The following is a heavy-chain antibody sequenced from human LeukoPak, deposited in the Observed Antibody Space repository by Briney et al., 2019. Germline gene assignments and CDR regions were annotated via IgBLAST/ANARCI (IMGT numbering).Heavy chain of an antibody. D-gene: IGHD2-21*02. CDR1: GFTFDDYA. J-gene: IGHJ2*01. CDR2: ISYNSDTI. Sequence: GGSLRLSCAASGFTFDDYAMHWVRQAPGKGLEWVSGISYNSDTIAYADSVKGRFTISRDSAKNSLYLQMNSLRAEDTALYYCAKDYCGGDCYSGWYFDLWGRGTLVTVSS. V-gene: IGHV3-9*01. CDR3: AKDYCGGDCYSGWYFDL.